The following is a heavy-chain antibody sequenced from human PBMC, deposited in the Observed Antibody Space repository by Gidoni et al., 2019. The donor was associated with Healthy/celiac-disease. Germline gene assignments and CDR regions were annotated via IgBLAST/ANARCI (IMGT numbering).Heavy chain of an antibody. CDR1: GFTSRSYA. J-gene: IGHJ4*02. CDR2: ISYDGSNK. V-gene: IGHV3-30*01. CDR3: ARAQLAGGFVVPVDY. D-gene: IGHD6-6*01. Sequence: QVQLVESGGGVVQPGRCLRLYFAASGFTSRSYAMHWVRQAPGKELEWVAVISYDGSNKYYADSVKGRFTISRDNSKITLYLQMNSLGAEDTAVYYCARAQLAGGFVVPVDYWGQGTLVTVSS.